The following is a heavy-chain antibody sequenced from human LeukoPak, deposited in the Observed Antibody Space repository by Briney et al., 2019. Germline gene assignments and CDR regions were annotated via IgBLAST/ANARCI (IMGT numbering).Heavy chain of an antibody. J-gene: IGHJ4*02. CDR1: GFTFSDYS. V-gene: IGHV3-48*02. CDR2: IDGSGDTI. Sequence: GGSLGLSCAASGFTFSDYSMNWVRQAPGKGLEWVSYIDGSGDTIYYADSVKGRFTISRDNAKNSLDLQMNSLRDEDTAVYYCSRQFDCWGQGTLVTVSS. CDR3: SRQFDC.